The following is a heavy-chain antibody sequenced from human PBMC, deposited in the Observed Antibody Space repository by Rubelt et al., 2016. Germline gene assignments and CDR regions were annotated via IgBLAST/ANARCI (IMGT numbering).Heavy chain of an antibody. V-gene: IGHV4-59*01. CDR3: AGGSRHCSSTSCYLGF. J-gene: IGHJ4*02. Sequence: QVQLQESGPGLVKASETLSLTCSISGGSITNYYWSWIRQPPGRGLEWIGYIYFSWSTSYNPSLKSRVTISEDASKNQFSLKLGPVTDADTAVYDCAGGSRHCSSTSCYLGFWGQGTLVTVSS. CDR2: IYFSWST. D-gene: IGHD2-2*01. CDR1: GGSITNYY.